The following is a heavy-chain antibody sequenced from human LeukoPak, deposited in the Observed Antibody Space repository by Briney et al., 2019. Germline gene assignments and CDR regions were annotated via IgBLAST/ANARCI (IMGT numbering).Heavy chain of an antibody. Sequence: GASVKVSYKASGGTFSSYAISWVRQAPGQGLEWMGGIIPIFGTANYAQKFQGRVTITADESTSTAYMELSSLRSEDTAVYYCARDSSQLSYGMDVWGQGTTVTVSS. CDR3: ARDSSQLSYGMDV. V-gene: IGHV1-69*13. CDR1: GGTFSSYA. J-gene: IGHJ6*02. D-gene: IGHD6-6*01. CDR2: IIPIFGTA.